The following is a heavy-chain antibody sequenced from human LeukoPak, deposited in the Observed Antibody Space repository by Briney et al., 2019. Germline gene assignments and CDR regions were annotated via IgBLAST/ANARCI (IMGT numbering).Heavy chain of an antibody. J-gene: IGHJ4*02. V-gene: IGHV4-39*07. Sequence: PSETLSLTCTVSGGSISSSSYYWGWIRQPPGKGLEWIGSIYYSGSTYYNPSLKSRVTISVDRSKNQFSLKLSSVTAADTAVYYCARTSSLYDFWRGGDYWGQGTLVTVSS. D-gene: IGHD3-3*01. CDR2: IYYSGST. CDR1: GGSISSSSYY. CDR3: ARTSSLYDFWRGGDY.